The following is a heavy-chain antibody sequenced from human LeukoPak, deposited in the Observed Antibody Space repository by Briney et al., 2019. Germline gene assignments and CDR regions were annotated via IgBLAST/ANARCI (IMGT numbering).Heavy chain of an antibody. CDR3: ARVPYYYDSSGYYEVGAFDI. D-gene: IGHD3-22*01. V-gene: IGHV4-4*07. CDR1: GGSISSYY. J-gene: IGHJ3*02. CDR2: IYTSGST. Sequence: SSETLSLTCTVSGGSISSYYWSWIRQPAGKGLEWIGRIYTSGSTNYNPSLKNRVTMSVGTSKTQVSLKLSSVTAADTAVDYCARVPYYYDSSGYYEVGAFDIWGQGTMVTVSS.